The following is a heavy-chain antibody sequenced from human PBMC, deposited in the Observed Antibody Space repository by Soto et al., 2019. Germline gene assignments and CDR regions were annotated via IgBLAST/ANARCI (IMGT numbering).Heavy chain of an antibody. CDR1: GFDFSSYS. Sequence: EVQLVESGGGLVKPGGSLRLSCAASGFDFSSYSMNWVRQAPGKGLEWVSSINEDSSYIYYAHSLRGRFTISRDNANESLYLQMNSLRAEDTAVYYCVSDFGWDFRSGYMVVWGDGATVTVSS. D-gene: IGHD3-3*01. CDR3: VSDFGWDFRSGYMVV. V-gene: IGHV3-21*02. CDR2: INEDSSYI. J-gene: IGHJ6*03.